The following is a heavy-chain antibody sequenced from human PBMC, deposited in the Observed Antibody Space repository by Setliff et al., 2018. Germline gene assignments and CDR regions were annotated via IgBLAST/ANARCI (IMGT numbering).Heavy chain of an antibody. CDR3: AILRGYSGYDVLNYYYYMDV. V-gene: IGHV5-10-1*01. CDR2: IDPSDSYT. Sequence: PGESLKISCKGSGYSFTSYWISWVRQMPGKGLEWMGRIDPSDSYTNYSPSFQGHVTISADKSISTAYLQWSSLKASDTAMYYCAILRGYSGYDVLNYYYYMDVWGKGTTVTVSS. D-gene: IGHD5-12*01. CDR1: GYSFTSYW. J-gene: IGHJ6*03.